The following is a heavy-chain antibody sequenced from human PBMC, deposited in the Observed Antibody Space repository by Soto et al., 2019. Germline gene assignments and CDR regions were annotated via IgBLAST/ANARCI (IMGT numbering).Heavy chain of an antibody. CDR1: GGSISSSSYY. CDR2: IYYSGST. CDR3: ARTPQEYDFWSGYSPLYYYYGMDV. D-gene: IGHD3-3*01. J-gene: IGHJ6*02. V-gene: IGHV4-39*01. Sequence: PSETLSLTCTVSGGSISSSSYYWGWIRQPPGKGLEWIGSIYYSGSTYYNPSLKSRVTISVDTSKNQFSLKLSSVTAADTAVYYCARTPQEYDFWSGYSPLYYYYGMDVWGQGTTVTVSS.